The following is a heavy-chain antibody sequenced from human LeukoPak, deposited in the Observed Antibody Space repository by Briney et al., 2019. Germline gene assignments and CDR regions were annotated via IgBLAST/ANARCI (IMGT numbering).Heavy chain of an antibody. J-gene: IGHJ6*02. CDR3: ARHFSSSWPTYYYGMDV. Sequence: PSETLSLTCTVSGGSISSYYWSWIRQPPGKGLEWIGYIYYSGSTNYNPSLKSRVTISVDTSKNQFSLKLSSVTAADTAVYYCARHFSSSWPTYYYGMDVWGQGTTVTVSS. CDR1: GGSISSYY. V-gene: IGHV4-59*08. CDR2: IYYSGST. D-gene: IGHD6-13*01.